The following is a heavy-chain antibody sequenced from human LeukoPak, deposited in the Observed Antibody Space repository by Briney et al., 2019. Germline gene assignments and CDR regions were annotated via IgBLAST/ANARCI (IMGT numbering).Heavy chain of an antibody. Sequence: GGSLRLSCAASGFRFSNYGMNWVPQAPGKGLEWVSSIGSSGIHTFYAGSVKGRFTISRDNTKNSLYLQMYNLRVEDTALYYCARGEAIWGPLFDDWGQGTLVTVSS. D-gene: IGHD7-27*01. CDR2: IGSSGIHT. CDR3: ARGEAIWGPLFDD. J-gene: IGHJ4*02. V-gene: IGHV3-21*01. CDR1: GFRFSNYG.